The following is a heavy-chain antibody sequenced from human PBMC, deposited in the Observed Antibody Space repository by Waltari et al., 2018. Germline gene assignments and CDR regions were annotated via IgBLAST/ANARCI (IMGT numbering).Heavy chain of an antibody. CDR2: IRSTDSGQTT. CDR1: GCHCTLEG. Sequence: EVHQVESGGGSVKPGGALGLPGTTAGCHCTLEGGKRVRQAPGKGLEWVGRIRSTDSGQTTYYAAPVEGRFTVSSDDSKSTLYLQMNSMKVEDTAIYYCIWVSAWGLRHYFDFWGRGTLVTVSS. CDR3: IWVSAWGLRHYFDF. D-gene: IGHD3-16*01. J-gene: IGHJ4*02. V-gene: IGHV3-15*07.